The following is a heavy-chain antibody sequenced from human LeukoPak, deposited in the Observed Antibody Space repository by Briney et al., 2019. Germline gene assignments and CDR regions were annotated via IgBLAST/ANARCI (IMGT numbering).Heavy chain of an antibody. CDR3: ARPRPSWKEGDYYYYMDV. V-gene: IGHV1-69*06. J-gene: IGHJ6*03. Sequence: ASVKVSCKASGYTFTSYGISWVRQAPGQGLEWMGGIIPIFGTANYAQKFQGRVTITADKSTSTAYMELSSLRSEDTAVYYCARPRPSWKEGDYYYYMDVWGKGTTVTVSS. CDR1: GYTFTSYG. D-gene: IGHD2-2*01. CDR2: IIPIFGTA.